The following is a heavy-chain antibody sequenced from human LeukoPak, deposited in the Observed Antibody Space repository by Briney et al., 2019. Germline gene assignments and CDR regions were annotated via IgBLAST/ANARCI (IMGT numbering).Heavy chain of an antibody. D-gene: IGHD5-24*01. CDR2: IKSKTDGGTT. V-gene: IGHV3-15*01. J-gene: IGHJ4*02. CDR1: GFXFKNAY. Sequence: PGGSLRLSCAASGFXFKNAYISWVRQAPGKGLEWVGLIKSKTDGGTTDYAAPVKGRFTISRDDSQNTLYVQMNSQKTEDTAVYYCTTGNYLHWGQGTLVTVSS. CDR3: TTGNYLH.